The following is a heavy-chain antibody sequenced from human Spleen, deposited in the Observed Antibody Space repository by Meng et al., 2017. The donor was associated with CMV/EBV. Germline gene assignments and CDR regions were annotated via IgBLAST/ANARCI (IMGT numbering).Heavy chain of an antibody. Sequence: ASVKVSCKASGYFFASSGINWVRQAPGQGLEWLGWINPKSGGTNYAQKFQGRVTMTRDTSTNTAYMELSRLRSDDTAVYYCARSYGAFTGSYKRGYYSMDVWGHGTTVTVSS. V-gene: IGHV1-2*02. CDR2: INPKSGGT. CDR3: ARSYGAFTGSYKRGYYSMDV. J-gene: IGHJ6*02. D-gene: IGHD3-9*01. CDR1: GYFFASSG.